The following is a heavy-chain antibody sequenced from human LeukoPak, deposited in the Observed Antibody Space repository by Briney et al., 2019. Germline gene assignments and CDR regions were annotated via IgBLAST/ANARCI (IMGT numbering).Heavy chain of an antibody. J-gene: IGHJ4*02. CDR3: ARYYYDSSGYYYLDY. CDR1: GFTFSDYY. D-gene: IGHD3-22*01. V-gene: IGHV3-11*01. Sequence: GGSLRLSCAASGFTFSDYYMSWIRQTPGKGLEWVSYISSSGNTKYYTDAVKGRFTISRDNAKNSLYLQMNSLRAEDTAVYYCARYYYDSSGYYYLDYWGQGTLVTVSS. CDR2: ISSSGNTK.